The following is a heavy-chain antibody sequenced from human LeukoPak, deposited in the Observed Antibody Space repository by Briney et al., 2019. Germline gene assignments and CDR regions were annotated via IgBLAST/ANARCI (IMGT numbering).Heavy chain of an antibody. CDR2: ISYDGSNK. J-gene: IGHJ4*02. V-gene: IGHV3-30*18. Sequence: GRSLRLSCAASGFTFSSYGMHWVRQAPGKGLEWVAVISYDGSNKYYADSGKGRFTISRDNSKNTLYLQMNSLRAEDTAVYYCAKGPHFTMVRGVTFLDYWGQGTLVTVSS. CDR3: AKGPHFTMVRGVTFLDY. D-gene: IGHD3-10*01. CDR1: GFTFSSYG.